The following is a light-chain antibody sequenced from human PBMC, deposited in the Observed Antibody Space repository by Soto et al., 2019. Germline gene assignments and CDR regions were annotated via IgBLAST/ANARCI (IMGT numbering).Light chain of an antibody. CDR3: SSFADSSARDDV. CDR1: SSDIGAYDY. CDR2: DVS. V-gene: IGLV2-14*03. Sequence: QSALTQPASVSGSPGQSVTISCTGTSSDIGAYDYVSWYQQHPGGVPKLLIYDVSSRPSGVSSRFSGAKSGNTASLTISGLQADDESDYYCSSFADSSARDDVFGSGTKVTVL. J-gene: IGLJ1*01.